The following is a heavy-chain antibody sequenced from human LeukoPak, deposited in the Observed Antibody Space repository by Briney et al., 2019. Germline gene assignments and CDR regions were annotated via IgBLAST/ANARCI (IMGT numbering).Heavy chain of an antibody. Sequence: GGSLRLSCAASGFTFDDYTFHWVRQAPVKGLEWVSLISRDGGSTYYADSVRGRFTISRDNSKNSLYLQMNSLRTEDTALYYCTKDRYCTTTFCPLDYWGQGTLVTVSS. D-gene: IGHD2-8*01. CDR3: TKDRYCTTTFCPLDY. J-gene: IGHJ4*02. V-gene: IGHV3-43*01. CDR2: ISRDGGST. CDR1: GFTFDDYT.